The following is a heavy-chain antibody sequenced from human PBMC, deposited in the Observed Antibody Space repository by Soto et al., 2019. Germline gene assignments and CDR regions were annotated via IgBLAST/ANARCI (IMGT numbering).Heavy chain of an antibody. CDR1: GFPFYGLG. J-gene: IGHJ4*02. V-gene: IGHV3-33*01. Sequence: QGQLVESGGGVVQPGRSLRLSCAASGFPFYGLGMHWVRQAPGKGLEWVAIIRNDGSNEDYADSVKGRFTISRDNSKDTLYLQMDSLRAEDTAVYYCVRDGVGGTPFWGYFDYWGQGTLVTVSS. CDR3: VRDGVGGTPFWGYFDY. D-gene: IGHD1-26*01. CDR2: IRNDGSNE.